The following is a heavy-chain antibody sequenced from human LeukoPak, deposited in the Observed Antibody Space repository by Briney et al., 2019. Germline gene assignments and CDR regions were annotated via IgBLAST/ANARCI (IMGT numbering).Heavy chain of an antibody. CDR1: GGSFSGYY. V-gene: IGHV4-34*01. Sequence: SETLSLTCAVYGGSFSGYYWSWIRQPPGKGLEWIGEINHSGSTNYNPSLTSRVTISVDTSKNQFSLKPSSVTAADTAVYYCARRSSGTRSFAYWGQGTLVTVSS. J-gene: IGHJ4*02. CDR3: ARRSSGTRSFAY. D-gene: IGHD3-22*01. CDR2: INHSGST.